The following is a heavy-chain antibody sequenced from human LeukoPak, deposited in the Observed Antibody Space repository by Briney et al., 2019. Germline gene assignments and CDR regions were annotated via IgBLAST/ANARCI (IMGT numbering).Heavy chain of an antibody. D-gene: IGHD2-2*01. CDR2: INTGGSST. CDR3: ASGSRTSCYD. V-gene: IGHV3-74*01. Sequence: GGSLRLSCAASGFTLSSYWMHWDRQAPGKGLVWVSRINTGGSSTSYADSVKGRFTISRDNAKNTLYLQMNSLRVEDTAVYYCASGSRTSCYDWGQGTLVTVSS. CDR1: GFTLSSYW. J-gene: IGHJ4*02.